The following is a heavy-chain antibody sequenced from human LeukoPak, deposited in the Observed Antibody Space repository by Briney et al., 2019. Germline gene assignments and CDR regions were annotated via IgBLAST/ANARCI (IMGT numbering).Heavy chain of an antibody. V-gene: IGHV1-18*01. D-gene: IGHD3-22*01. CDR1: GYTFTSYG. Sequence: ASVKVSCKASGYTFTSYGISWVRQAPGQGLEWMGWISAYNGNTNYAQKLQGRVTMTTDTSTSTAYMELRSLRSGDTAVYYCARDRGYYYDSSGYYESLPSDYWGQGTLVTVSS. CDR2: ISAYNGNT. CDR3: ARDRGYYYDSSGYYESLPSDY. J-gene: IGHJ4*02.